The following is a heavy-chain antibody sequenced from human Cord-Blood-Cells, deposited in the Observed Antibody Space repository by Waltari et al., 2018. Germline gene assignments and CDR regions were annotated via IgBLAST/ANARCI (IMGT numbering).Heavy chain of an antibody. J-gene: IGHJ4*02. V-gene: IGHV3-30*18. Sequence: QVQLVESGGGVVQPGRSLRLSCAASGFTFSSYGMHWVGQAPGKGLEWVAVISYDGSNKYYADSVKGRFTISRDNSKNTLYLQMNSLRAEDTAVYYCAKDRSSTSCFDYWGQGTLVTVSS. CDR3: AKDRSSTSCFDY. CDR2: ISYDGSNK. D-gene: IGHD2-2*01. CDR1: GFTFSSYG.